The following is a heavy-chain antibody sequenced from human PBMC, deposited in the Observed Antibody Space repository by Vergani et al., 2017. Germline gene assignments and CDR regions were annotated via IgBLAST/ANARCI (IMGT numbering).Heavy chain of an antibody. D-gene: IGHD2-8*01. V-gene: IGHV4-34*01. CDR2: IDHTGRP. J-gene: IGHJ6*03. Sequence: QVQLQQWGGGLLKPSETLSLTCVVNGGSFTSYHWTWIRQSPGEGLEWVGDIDHTGRPDYNPSLKSRLTMSVDKSRNQFSLTLNSVTATDTAIYFCARVKTETNGHLSYYYYMDVWGQGTAVTVS. CDR3: ARVKTETNGHLSYYYYMDV. CDR1: GGSFTSYH.